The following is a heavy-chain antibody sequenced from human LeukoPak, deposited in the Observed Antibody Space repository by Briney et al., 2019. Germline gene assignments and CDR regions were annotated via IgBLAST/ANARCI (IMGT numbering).Heavy chain of an antibody. J-gene: IGHJ4*02. Sequence: PGGSLRLSCAASRFTFSSYTMNWVRQAPGKGLEWVSSISSSGTYIYYADSVKGRFSISRDNAKNSLYLQMNSLRAEDTAVYYCAREDATARDYWGQGTLVTVSS. CDR3: AREDATARDY. CDR2: ISSSGTYI. CDR1: RFTFSSYT. D-gene: IGHD4-17*01. V-gene: IGHV3-21*01.